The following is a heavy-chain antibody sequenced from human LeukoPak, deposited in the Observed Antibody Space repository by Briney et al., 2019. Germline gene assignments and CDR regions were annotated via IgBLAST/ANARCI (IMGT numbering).Heavy chain of an antibody. V-gene: IGHV3-53*01. Sequence: PGGSLRLSCEVSELTFTREYMTWVRQAPGKGLEWLSTSHPSDTTYYAESVKGRLSVSRDHSKKTLYLQMKGLTAEDTAMYYCLPLRGGVGDTGFLDYWGQGIPVTVSS. CDR1: ELTFTREY. J-gene: IGHJ4*02. CDR2: SHPSDTT. D-gene: IGHD1-26*01. CDR3: LPLRGGVGDTGFLDY.